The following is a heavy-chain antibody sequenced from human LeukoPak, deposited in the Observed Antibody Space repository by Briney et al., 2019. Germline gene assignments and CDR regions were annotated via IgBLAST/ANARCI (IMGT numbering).Heavy chain of an antibody. CDR3: ARGKNPLEVSLGY. Sequence: NSSETLSLTCTVSGGSISSYYWSWIRQPPGKGLEWIGYIYYSGSTNYNPSLKSRVTISVDTSKNQFSLKLSSVTAADTAVYYCARGKNPLEVSLGYWGQGTLVTVSS. CDR2: IYYSGST. J-gene: IGHJ4*02. CDR1: GGSISSYY. V-gene: IGHV4-59*01. D-gene: IGHD7-27*01.